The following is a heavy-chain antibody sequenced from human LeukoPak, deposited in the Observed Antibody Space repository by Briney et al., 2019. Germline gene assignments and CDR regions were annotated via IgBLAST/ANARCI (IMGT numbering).Heavy chain of an antibody. V-gene: IGHV4-61*01. Sequence: PSETLSLTCTVSGGSVSSSSYYWSWIRQPPGKGLEWIGYIYYSGSTNYNPSLKSRVTISVDTSKNQFSLKLSSVTAADTAVYYCARNNATAWYSSSWYISYGMDVWGQGTTVTVSS. CDR3: ARNNATAWYSSSWYISYGMDV. J-gene: IGHJ6*02. CDR2: IYYSGST. CDR1: GGSVSSSSYY. D-gene: IGHD6-13*01.